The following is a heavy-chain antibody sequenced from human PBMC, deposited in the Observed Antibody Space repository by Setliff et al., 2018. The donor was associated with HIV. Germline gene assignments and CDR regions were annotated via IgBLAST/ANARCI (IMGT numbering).Heavy chain of an antibody. CDR3: ACPKEGYSGSGGAFQI. CDR2: IKQDGSEK. CDR1: GFTLSRCW. J-gene: IGHJ3*02. V-gene: IGHV3-7*01. Sequence: AGGSLRLSCVASGFTLSRCWMSWVRQAPGKGLEWVGNIKQDGSEKNYVDSVMGRFTISRDNAKNTLYLQMNSLTADDTAMYYCACPKEGYSGSGGAFQIWGQGTMVTVSS. D-gene: IGHD3-10*01.